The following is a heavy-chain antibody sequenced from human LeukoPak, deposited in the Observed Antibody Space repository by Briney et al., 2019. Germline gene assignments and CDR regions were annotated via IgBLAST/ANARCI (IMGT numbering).Heavy chain of an antibody. V-gene: IGHV3-64*01. CDR3: ATVTTSGY. Sequence: SGGSLRLSCAASGFTFSSYDMHWVRQAPGKGLEYVSAISSNGGSTYYANSVKGRFTISRDNPKNTLYLQMGSLRAEDMAVYYCATVTTSGYWGQGTLVTVSS. D-gene: IGHD4-17*01. CDR1: GFTFSSYD. CDR2: ISSNGGST. J-gene: IGHJ4*02.